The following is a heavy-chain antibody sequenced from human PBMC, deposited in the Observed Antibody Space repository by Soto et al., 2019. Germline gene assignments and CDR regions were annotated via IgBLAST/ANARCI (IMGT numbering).Heavy chain of an antibody. D-gene: IGHD3-3*01. CDR1: GFIVSDTY. CDR3: AKEGIAGIFGAGGFDP. V-gene: IGHV3-53*01. J-gene: IGHJ5*02. CDR2: IYRGGDT. Sequence: EVQLVESGGGVVQPGGSLRLSCAASGFIVSDTYMNWVRQAPGKGLEWVSVIYRGGDTYYADSVKGRFTISRDNSTVYLQMNNLRAEDTAMYYCAKEGIAGIFGAGGFDPWGQGTLVTVSS.